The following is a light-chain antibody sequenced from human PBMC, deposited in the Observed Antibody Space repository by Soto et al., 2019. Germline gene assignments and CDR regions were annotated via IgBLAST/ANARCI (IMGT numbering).Light chain of an antibody. V-gene: IGKV1-5*01. CDR3: QQYSSYST. CDR2: DAS. Sequence: DIQMTQSPSSLSASVGDRVTITCRASQSISNWLAWYQQKPGKAPKLLIYDASTLESGVPSRFSGGGFGTDFTLTICSLQPDDFATYYCQQYSSYSTFGQGTKVEMK. CDR1: QSISNW. J-gene: IGKJ1*01.